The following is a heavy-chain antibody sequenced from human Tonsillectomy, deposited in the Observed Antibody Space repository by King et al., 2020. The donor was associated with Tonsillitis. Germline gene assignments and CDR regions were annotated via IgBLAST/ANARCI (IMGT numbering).Heavy chain of an antibody. CDR2: VCGRGGST. D-gene: IGHD3-9*01. Sequence: VQLVQSGGGLAQPGGSLRLSCAASGFTFKNYAMSWVRQAPGKGLEWGSTVCGRGGSTYDADSVRGRFTIARDNSNNKLYLQMNTLRAEDTAVYYCAKPTGYLHAFDIWGHGTMVTVSS. V-gene: IGHV3-23*04. J-gene: IGHJ3*02. CDR1: GFTFKNYA. CDR3: AKPTGYLHAFDI.